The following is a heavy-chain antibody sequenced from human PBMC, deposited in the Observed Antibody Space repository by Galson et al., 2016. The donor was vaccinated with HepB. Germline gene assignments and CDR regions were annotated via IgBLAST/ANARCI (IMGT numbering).Heavy chain of an antibody. Sequence: SVKVSCKASGGTFSSYGFNWVRQAPGQGLEWMGGIIPILGTVNYAQKLQGRVTITADKSTSTAYMELSSLRSEDTAVYFCARDLRVCDTIFAPCGNWFDPWGQGTLVTVSS. CDR2: IIPILGTV. J-gene: IGHJ5*02. D-gene: IGHD2-21*01. V-gene: IGHV1-69*10. CDR3: ARDLRVCDTIFAPCGNWFDP. CDR1: GGTFSSYG.